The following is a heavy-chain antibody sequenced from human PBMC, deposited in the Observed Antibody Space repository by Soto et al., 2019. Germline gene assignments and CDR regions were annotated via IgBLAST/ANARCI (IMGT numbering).Heavy chain of an antibody. V-gene: IGHV4-34*01. CDR3: ARGFSSSSLDCYYGMDV. J-gene: IGHJ6*02. D-gene: IGHD6-6*01. Sequence: SETLSLTRAVYGGSFSGYYWSWIRQPPGKGLEWIGEINHSGSTNYNPSLKSRVTISVDTSKNQFSLKLSSVTAADTAAYYCARGFSSSSLDCYYGMDVWGQGTTVTVSS. CDR2: INHSGST. CDR1: GGSFSGYY.